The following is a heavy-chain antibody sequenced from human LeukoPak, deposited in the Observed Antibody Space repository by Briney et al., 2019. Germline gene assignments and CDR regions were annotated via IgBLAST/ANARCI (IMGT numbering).Heavy chain of an antibody. CDR3: ARYISSLYGSYYVGYYFDY. J-gene: IGHJ4*02. Sequence: KPGGSLRLSCAASGFTFSSYSMNWVRQAPGKGLEWGSSISSSSSYIYYADSVKGRFTISRDNAKNSLYLQMNSLRAEDTAVYYCARYISSLYGSYYVGYYFDYWGQGTLVTVSS. V-gene: IGHV3-21*01. D-gene: IGHD1-26*01. CDR2: ISSSSSYI. CDR1: GFTFSSYS.